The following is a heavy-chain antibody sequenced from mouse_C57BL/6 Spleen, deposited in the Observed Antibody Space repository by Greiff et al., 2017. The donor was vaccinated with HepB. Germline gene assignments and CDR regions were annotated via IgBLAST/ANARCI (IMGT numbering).Heavy chain of an antibody. V-gene: IGHV5-16*01. CDR3: ARGIYYYGSSYAMDY. D-gene: IGHD1-1*01. CDR2: INYDGSST. CDR1: GFTFSDYY. Sequence: EVQLQESEGGLVQPGSSMKLSCTASGFTFSDYYMAWVRQVPEKGLEWVANINYDGSSTYYLDSLKSRFIISRDNAKNFLYLQMSSLKSEDTATYYCARGIYYYGSSYAMDYWGQGTSVTVSS. J-gene: IGHJ4*01.